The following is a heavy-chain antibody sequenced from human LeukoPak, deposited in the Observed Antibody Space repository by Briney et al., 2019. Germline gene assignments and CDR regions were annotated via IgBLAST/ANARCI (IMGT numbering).Heavy chain of an antibody. Sequence: PGGSLRLSCVASGFPFSSYWMTWVRQAPGKGLEWVSSISGSGGSTHYVDSVKGRFTISRDKTKNTLYLQMNSLRAKDTAVYYCAKSSYYDASGYYREYYFDSWGQGTLVTVSS. J-gene: IGHJ4*02. CDR2: ISGSGGST. V-gene: IGHV3-23*01. D-gene: IGHD3-22*01. CDR3: AKSSYYDASGYYREYYFDS. CDR1: GFPFSSYW.